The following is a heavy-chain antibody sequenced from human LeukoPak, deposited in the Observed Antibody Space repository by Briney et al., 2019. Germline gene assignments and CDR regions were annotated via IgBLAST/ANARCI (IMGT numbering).Heavy chain of an antibody. CDR2: LNPNSGNT. V-gene: IGHV1-8*01. CDR1: GYTFTSHH. J-gene: IGHJ4*02. Sequence: WASVKVSCKASGYTFTSHHINWMRQATGQGLEWMGWLNPNSGNTAYAQKFQDRATMTWDTSISTAYMELTSLRSDDTAVYYCARGRPTNLGGIYWGQGTLVTVSS. CDR3: ARGRPTNLGGIY. D-gene: IGHD7-27*01.